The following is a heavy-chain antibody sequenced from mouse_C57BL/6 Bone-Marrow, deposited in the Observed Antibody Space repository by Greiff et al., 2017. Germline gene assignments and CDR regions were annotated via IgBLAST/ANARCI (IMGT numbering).Heavy chain of an antibody. V-gene: IGHV6-3*01. CDR3: TAIYYYGSSYPYYAMDY. Sequence: EVKVEESGGGLVQPGGSMQLSCVASGFTFSNYWMNWVRQSPEKGLEWVAQIRLKSDTYATHYAESVKGRFTISRDDSKSSVYLQMNNLRAEDTGIYYCTAIYYYGSSYPYYAMDYWGQGTSVTVSS. J-gene: IGHJ4*01. CDR1: GFTFSNYW. D-gene: IGHD1-1*01. CDR2: IRLKSDTYAT.